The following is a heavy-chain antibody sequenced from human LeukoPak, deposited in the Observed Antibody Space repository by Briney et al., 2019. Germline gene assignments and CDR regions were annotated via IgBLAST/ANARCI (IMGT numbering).Heavy chain of an antibody. CDR2: ITGGGDT. CDR1: GFTFSTYA. Sequence: GGSLRLSCAASGFTFSTYAINWVRHAPGKGLAWVSTITGGGDTYYADSVKGRFTISRDNSKNTLSLQMNSLRGEDTAIYYCAKGGSSAWNSYDYWGQGTLATVSS. CDR3: AKGGSSAWNSYDY. J-gene: IGHJ4*02. D-gene: IGHD6-19*01. V-gene: IGHV3-23*01.